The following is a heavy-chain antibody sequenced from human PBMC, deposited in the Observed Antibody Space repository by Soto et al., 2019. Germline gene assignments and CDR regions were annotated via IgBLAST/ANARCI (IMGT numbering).Heavy chain of an antibody. V-gene: IGHV1-8*01. Sequence: QVQLLQSGAEVKKPGASVKVSCKASGYSFTSYDINWVRQATGQGFDFMGWMNPNSGGTGYPQKFQVRVTMTWDTSISTAYMELTSLRSEDTAVYYCVRVGQGRIGPWGQGTLVTVSS. CDR1: GYSFTSYD. CDR3: VRVGQGRIGP. CDR2: MNPNSGGT. J-gene: IGHJ5*02.